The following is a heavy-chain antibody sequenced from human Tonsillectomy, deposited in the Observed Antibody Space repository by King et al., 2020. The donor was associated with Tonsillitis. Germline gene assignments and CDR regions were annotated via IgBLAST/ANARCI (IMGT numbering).Heavy chain of an antibody. J-gene: IGHJ6*03. V-gene: IGHV4-4*02. CDR2: IYHSGST. D-gene: IGHD2-15*01. CDR3: ARAFYCSGGSCYPSYYYYMDV. Sequence: HVQLQESGPGLVKPSGTLSLTCAVSGGSISSSNWWGWVRQPPGKGLEWIGEIYHSGSTNYNPSLKSRVHISVDKSKNQFSLKLSSVTAADTAVYYCARAFYCSGGSCYPSYYYYMDVWGKGTTVTVSS. CDR1: GGSISSSNW.